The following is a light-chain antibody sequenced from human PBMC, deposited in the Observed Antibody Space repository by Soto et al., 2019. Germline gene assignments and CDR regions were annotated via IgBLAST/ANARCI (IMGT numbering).Light chain of an antibody. CDR1: QSISSW. CDR3: QQYNSYPWT. CDR2: TAS. J-gene: IGKJ1*01. V-gene: IGKV1-5*03. Sequence: DIQMTQSPSTLSASVGDRVTITCRASQSISSWLAWYQQKPGTAPKLLIYTASTLESGVPSRFNGSGSGTEFTLTIISLQPDDFATYYCQQYNSYPWTFGQGTKVEIK.